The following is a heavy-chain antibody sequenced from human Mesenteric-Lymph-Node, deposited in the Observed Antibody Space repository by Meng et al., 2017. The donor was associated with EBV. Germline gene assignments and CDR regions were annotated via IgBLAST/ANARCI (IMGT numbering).Heavy chain of an antibody. V-gene: IGHV4-4*02. CDR2: IYHSGST. J-gene: IGHJ5*02. CDR3: ASHRYCSSTSCSWFDP. D-gene: IGHD2-2*01. CDR1: GGSISSSNW. Sequence: QVELQEAGPGLVKPSGTLSLTCAVSGGSISSSNWWSWVRQPPGKGLEWIGEIYHSGSTNYNPSLKSRVTISVDKSKNQFSLKLSSVTAADTAVYYCASHRYCSSTSCSWFDPWGQGTLVTVSS.